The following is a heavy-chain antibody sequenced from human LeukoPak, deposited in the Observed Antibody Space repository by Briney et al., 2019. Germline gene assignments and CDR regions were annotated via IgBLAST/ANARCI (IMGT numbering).Heavy chain of an antibody. D-gene: IGHD5-12*01. CDR1: GGSISSGGYY. V-gene: IGHV4-30-2*01. CDR3: ARGSVATITGFDY. J-gene: IGHJ4*02. Sequence: PSQTLSLTCTVSGGSISSGGYYWSWIRQPPGKGLEWIGYIYHSGSTYYNPSLESRVTISVDRSKNQFSLKLSSVTAADTAVYYCARGSVATITGFDYWGQGTLVTVSS. CDR2: IYHSGST.